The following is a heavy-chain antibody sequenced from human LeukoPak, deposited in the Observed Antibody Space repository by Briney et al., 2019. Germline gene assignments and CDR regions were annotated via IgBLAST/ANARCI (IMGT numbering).Heavy chain of an antibody. CDR2: ISYDGSNK. V-gene: IGHV3-30*18. Sequence: GGSLRLSCAASGFTFSSYGMHWVRQAPGKGLEWVAVISYDGSNKYYADSVKGRFTISRDNSKNTLYLQMNSLRAEDTAVYYCAKSLYSSSCDYWGQGTLATVSS. CDR1: GFTFSSYG. J-gene: IGHJ4*02. D-gene: IGHD6-13*01. CDR3: AKSLYSSSCDY.